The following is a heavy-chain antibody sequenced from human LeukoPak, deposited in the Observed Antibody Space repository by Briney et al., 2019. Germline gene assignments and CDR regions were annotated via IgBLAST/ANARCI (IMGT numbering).Heavy chain of an antibody. CDR2: IVVGSGNT. V-gene: IGHV1-58*02. J-gene: IGHJ4*02. CDR1: RFTLFKFA. D-gene: IGHD5/OR15-5a*01. CDR3: AADDLSTGF. Sequence: SLEVSCKTSRFTLFKFAIQRVGQARGQRVEWIGWIVVGSGNTNYAQKFQQRVSITRDMSTNTAYMELRSLRSEDTAVYYCAADDLSTGFWGQGTLVTVSS.